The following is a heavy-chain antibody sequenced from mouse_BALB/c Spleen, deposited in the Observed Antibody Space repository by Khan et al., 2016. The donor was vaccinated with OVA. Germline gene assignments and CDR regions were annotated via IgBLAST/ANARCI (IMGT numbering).Heavy chain of an antibody. CDR3: ARYYGSRFAY. Sequence: VQLQEPGAELVRPGSSVMISCKASGYVFSSSWMNWVKQRPGQGLEWIGQIYPGDGDTNYNGKFKGKVTLTADKSSSTAYMQLSSLTSEDSAVYFCARYYGSRFAYWGQGTLVTVSA. CDR2: IYPGDGDT. V-gene: IGHV1-80*01. J-gene: IGHJ3*01. CDR1: GYVFSSSW. D-gene: IGHD1-1*01.